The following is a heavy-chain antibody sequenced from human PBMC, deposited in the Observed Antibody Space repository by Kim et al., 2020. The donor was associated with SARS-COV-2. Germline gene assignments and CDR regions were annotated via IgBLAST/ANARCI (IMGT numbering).Heavy chain of an antibody. J-gene: IGHJ4*02. Sequence: CHPAPKSRVTISVDPSKNQFSLKMGSVTAADTAVYYCARVSSGWSTGGDYWGQGTLVTVSS. D-gene: IGHD6-19*01. CDR3: ARVSSGWSTGGDY. V-gene: IGHV4-39*07.